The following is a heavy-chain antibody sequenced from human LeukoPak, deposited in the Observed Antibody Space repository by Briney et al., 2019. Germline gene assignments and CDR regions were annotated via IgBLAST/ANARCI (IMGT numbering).Heavy chain of an antibody. V-gene: IGHV4-59*12. J-gene: IGHJ4*02. CDR2: VYYSGST. CDR3: ARGRGYYGSGSYFRPYYFDY. Sequence: SETLPLTCTVSGGSISSYYWSWIRQPPGKGLEWIGYVYYSGSTNYNPSLRSRVTISVDTSKNQFSLKLSSVTAADTAVYYCARGRGYYGSGSYFRPYYFDYWGQGTLVTVSS. D-gene: IGHD3-10*01. CDR1: GGSISSYY.